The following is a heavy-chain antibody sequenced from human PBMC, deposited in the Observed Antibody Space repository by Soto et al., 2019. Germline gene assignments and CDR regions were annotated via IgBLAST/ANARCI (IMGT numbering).Heavy chain of an antibody. D-gene: IGHD2-2*01. CDR1: GYSFTSYW. V-gene: IGHV5-51*01. CDR3: ARSLVGCSSTSCYSGDAFDI. CDR2: IYPGDSDT. J-gene: IGHJ3*02. Sequence: PGESLKISCKGSGYSFTSYWIGWVRQMPGKGLEWMGIIYPGDSDTRYSPSFQGQVTISADKSISTAYLQWSSLKASDTAMYYCARSLVGCSSTSCYSGDAFDIWGQGTMVT.